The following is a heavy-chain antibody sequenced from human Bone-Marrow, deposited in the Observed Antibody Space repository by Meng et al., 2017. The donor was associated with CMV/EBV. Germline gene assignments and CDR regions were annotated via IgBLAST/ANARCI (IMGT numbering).Heavy chain of an antibody. CDR3: ARGRYSSSWYMDDYYYYGMDV. CDR1: GFTFSSYS. J-gene: IGHJ6*02. CDR2: ISSSSTI. Sequence: GESLKISCAASGFTFSSYSMNWVRQAPGKGLEWVSYISSSSTIYYADSVKGRFTISRDNAKNSLYLQMNSLRAEDTAVYYCARGRYSSSWYMDDYYYYGMDVWGQGTTVTVSS. V-gene: IGHV3-48*04. D-gene: IGHD6-13*01.